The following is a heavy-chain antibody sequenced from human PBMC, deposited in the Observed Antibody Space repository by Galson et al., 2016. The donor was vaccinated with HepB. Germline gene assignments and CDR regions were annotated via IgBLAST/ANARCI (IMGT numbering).Heavy chain of an antibody. Sequence: SLRLSCAASGFTFRRNDMSWVRQAPGKGLGWVATIYASIGKTDYDDSVKGRFTISREVSKSTLSLQMNSMRAEDTAFYYCSKNRGIFDSWGQGILVTVSS. J-gene: IGHJ4*02. CDR3: SKNRGIFDS. D-gene: IGHD3-10*01. V-gene: IGHV3-23*01. CDR2: IYASIGKT. CDR1: GFTFRRND.